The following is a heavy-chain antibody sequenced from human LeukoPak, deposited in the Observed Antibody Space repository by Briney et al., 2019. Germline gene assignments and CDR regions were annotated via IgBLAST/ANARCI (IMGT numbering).Heavy chain of an antibody. J-gene: IGHJ3*02. CDR1: GFTFSSYA. V-gene: IGHV3-23*01. CDR2: ISGSGGST. CDR3: AKLKSHSLGAFDI. Sequence: GGSLRLSCAASGFTFSSYAMSWVRQAPGKGLEWVSAISGSGGSTYYADSVRGRFTISRDNSKNTLYLQMNSLRAEDTAVYYCAKLKSHSLGAFDIWGQGTMVTVSS.